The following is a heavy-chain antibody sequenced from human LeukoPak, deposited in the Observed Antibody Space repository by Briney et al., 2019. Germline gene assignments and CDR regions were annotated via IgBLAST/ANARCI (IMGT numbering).Heavy chain of an antibody. CDR3: ARDQKLWFGELIPFDY. J-gene: IGHJ4*02. D-gene: IGHD3-10*01. Sequence: ASVKVSCKASGYAFTSHGISWVRQAPGQGLEWMGWISAYNGNTNYAQKLQGRVTMTTDTSTSTAYMELRSLRSDDTAVYYCARDQKLWFGELIPFDYWGQGTLVTVSS. CDR1: GYAFTSHG. CDR2: ISAYNGNT. V-gene: IGHV1-18*01.